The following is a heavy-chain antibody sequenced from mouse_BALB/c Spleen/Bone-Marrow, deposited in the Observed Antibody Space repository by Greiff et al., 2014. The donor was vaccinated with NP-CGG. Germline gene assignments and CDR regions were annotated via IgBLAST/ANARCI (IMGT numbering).Heavy chain of an antibody. J-gene: IGHJ3*01. V-gene: IGHV1S56*01. D-gene: IGHD4-1*01. CDR1: GYTFTRYY. Sequence: QVQLKESGPELVKPGASVKISCKASGYTFTRYYIHWVKQRPEQGLEWIGWIYPGNVNTKYNEKFKDKATLTADKSSSTAYMQLSSLTSEDSAVYFCARALTGTWFAYWGQGTLVTVSA. CDR2: IYPGNVNT. CDR3: ARALTGTWFAY.